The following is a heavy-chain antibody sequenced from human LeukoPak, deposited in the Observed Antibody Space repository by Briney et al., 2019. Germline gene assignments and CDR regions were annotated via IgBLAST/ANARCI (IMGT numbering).Heavy chain of an antibody. Sequence: SQTLSLTCTVSGGSINCDDYYLSWIRQPAGKGLGWIGRIYSGGSTNCNPSLKTRVLISMDTHKNQVSLKLNSVTSADTAFYYSARDSHWFGELGGENNCLDPWGKGTPVTVSS. V-gene: IGHV4-61*02. CDR2: IYSGGST. CDR1: GGSINCDDYY. D-gene: IGHD3-10*01. J-gene: IGHJ5*01. CDR3: ARDSHWFGELGGENNCLDP.